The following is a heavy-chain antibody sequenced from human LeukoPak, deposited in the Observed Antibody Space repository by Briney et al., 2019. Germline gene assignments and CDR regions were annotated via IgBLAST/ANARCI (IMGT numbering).Heavy chain of an antibody. CDR1: GFTFSSYS. V-gene: IGHV3-21*01. D-gene: IGHD2-15*01. CDR2: ISSSSYI. Sequence: GGSLRLSCAASGFTFSSYSMNWVRQAPGKGLEWVSSISSSSYIYYADSVKGRFTISRDNAKNSLYLQMNSLRAEDTAVYYCATSTKPYCSGGSCYPPWGQGTLVTVSS. J-gene: IGHJ4*02. CDR3: ATSTKPYCSGGSCYPP.